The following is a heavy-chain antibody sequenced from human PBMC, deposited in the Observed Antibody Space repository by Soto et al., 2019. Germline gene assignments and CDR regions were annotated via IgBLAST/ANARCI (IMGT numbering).Heavy chain of an antibody. V-gene: IGHV3-74*01. CDR1: GFTFSSYW. J-gene: IGHJ4*02. D-gene: IGHD3-22*01. CDR2: INIDGSIT. CDR3: ARDSSGYVY. Sequence: GGSLRLSCAASGFTFSSYWMHWVRQAPEKGLVWVSRINIDGSITSYADSVKCRFTISRDNAKNTVYLQMNSLRAEDTAVYYCARDSSGYVYWGQGTLVTVSS.